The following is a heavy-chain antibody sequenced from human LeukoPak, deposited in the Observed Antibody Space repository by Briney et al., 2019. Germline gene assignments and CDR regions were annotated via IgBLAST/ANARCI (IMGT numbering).Heavy chain of an antibody. CDR2: ISAYSGNT. V-gene: IGHV1-18*04. Sequence: ASVKVSCKASAITSYGISWVRQAPGQGLEWMGWISAYSGNTNYAQKFQGRVTMTTDTSTSTAYMELRSLRSDDTAVYYCARDKEGYYGSGSYYDYWGQGTLVTVSS. J-gene: IGHJ4*02. D-gene: IGHD3-10*01. CDR3: ARDKEGYYGSGSYYDY. CDR1: AITSYG.